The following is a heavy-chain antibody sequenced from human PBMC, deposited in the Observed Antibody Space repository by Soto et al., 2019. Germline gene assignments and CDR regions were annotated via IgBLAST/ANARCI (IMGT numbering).Heavy chain of an antibody. CDR3: ARDRLTGYCSGGSCFPRGYYYGMDV. D-gene: IGHD2-15*01. CDR2: IYYSGST. V-gene: IGHV4-59*01. Sequence: SETLSLTCTVSGGSISSYYWSWIRQPPGKGLEWIGYIYYSGSTNYNPSLKSRVTISVDTSKNQFSLKLSSVTAADTAVYYCARDRLTGYCSGGSCFPRGYYYGMDVWGQGTTVTVS. CDR1: GGSISSYY. J-gene: IGHJ6*02.